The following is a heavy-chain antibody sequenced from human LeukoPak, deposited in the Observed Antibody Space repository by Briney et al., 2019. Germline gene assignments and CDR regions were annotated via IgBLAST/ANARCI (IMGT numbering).Heavy chain of an antibody. CDR2: IHYTGST. V-gene: IGHV4-59*12. CDR3: ARSGSGYLRYYFDY. D-gene: IGHD5-12*01. J-gene: IGHJ4*02. Sequence: SETLSLTCTVSGGSINSYYWSWIRQPPGKGLECIGYIHYTGSTNYNPSLKSRVTISVDTSKSQFSLKLTSVTAADTAVYYCARSGSGYLRYYFDYWGQGTLVTVSS. CDR1: GGSINSYY.